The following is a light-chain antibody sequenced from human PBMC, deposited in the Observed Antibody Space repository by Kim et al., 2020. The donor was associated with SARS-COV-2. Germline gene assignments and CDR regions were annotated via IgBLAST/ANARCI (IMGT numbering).Light chain of an antibody. V-gene: IGLV6-57*01. CDR1: SVNIRSNY. CDR2: EDN. Sequence: KPLSISCTRSSVNIRSNYVQWYQQRPGSSPTSVMYEDNQRPSGVPDRFSGFIDSSSSSASLTISGLKTEDEADYYCQSYDSNNNWVFGGGTQLTVL. CDR3: QSYDSNNNWV. J-gene: IGLJ3*02.